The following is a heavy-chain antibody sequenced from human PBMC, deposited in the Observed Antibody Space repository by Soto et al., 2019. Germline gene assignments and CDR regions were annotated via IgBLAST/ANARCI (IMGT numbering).Heavy chain of an antibody. V-gene: IGHV4-34*01. Sequence: QVQLQQWGAGLLKPSETLSLTCAVYGGSFSGYYWSWIRQPPGKGLEWIGEINHSGSTNYNPSLKCRVTISVDTSKNQFSLKLSSVTAADTAVYYCARGGGATLKDFDYWGQGTLVTVSS. CDR1: GGSFSGYY. J-gene: IGHJ4*02. CDR2: INHSGST. CDR3: ARGGGATLKDFDY. D-gene: IGHD1-26*01.